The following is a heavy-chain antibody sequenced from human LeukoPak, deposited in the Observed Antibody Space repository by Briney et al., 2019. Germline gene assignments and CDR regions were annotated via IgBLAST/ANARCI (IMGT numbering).Heavy chain of an antibody. D-gene: IGHD2-15*01. CDR2: ISASGRTT. CDR3: AKLCSGGSCYWNY. J-gene: IGHJ4*02. V-gene: IGHV3-23*01. Sequence: GGSLRLSCAAAGFTFSSYAMSWVRQAPGKGLEWVSHISASGRTTDYADSVKGRFTISRDNSKNTVYLQMNSLRAEDTAVYYCAKLCSGGSCYWNYWGQGTLVTVTS. CDR1: GFTFSSYA.